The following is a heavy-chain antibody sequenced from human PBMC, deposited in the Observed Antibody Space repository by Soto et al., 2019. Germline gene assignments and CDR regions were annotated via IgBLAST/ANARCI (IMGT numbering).Heavy chain of an antibody. CDR3: ARRIVVVPAAINWFDP. CDR2: ISYDGSNK. Sequence: GGSLRLSCAASGFTFSSYGMHWVRQAPGKGLEWVAVISYDGSNKYYADSVKGRFTISRDNSKNTLYLQMNSLRAEDTAVYYCARRIVVVPAAINWFDPWGQGTLVTVSS. CDR1: GFTFSSYG. D-gene: IGHD2-2*01. V-gene: IGHV3-30*03. J-gene: IGHJ5*02.